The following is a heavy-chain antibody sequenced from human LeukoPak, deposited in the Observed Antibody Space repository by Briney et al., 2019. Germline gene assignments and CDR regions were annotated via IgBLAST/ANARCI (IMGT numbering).Heavy chain of an antibody. CDR3: ARRERGHSLGQTFDY. CDR1: GYSFTSYW. CDR2: IYPGDSDT. J-gene: IGHJ4*02. D-gene: IGHD3-16*01. Sequence: GESLKISCKGSGYSFTSYWIGWVRQRPGKGLEWMGIIYPGDSDTRYSPSFQGQVTISADKSISTAYLQWSSLKASDTAMCYCARRERGHSLGQTFDYWGQGTLVTVSS. V-gene: IGHV5-51*01.